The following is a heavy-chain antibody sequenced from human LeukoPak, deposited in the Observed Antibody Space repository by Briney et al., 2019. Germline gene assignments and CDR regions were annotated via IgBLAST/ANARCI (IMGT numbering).Heavy chain of an antibody. Sequence: PGGSLRLSCAASGFTFSSYAMHWVRQAPGKGLEWVAVISYDGSNKYYADSVKGRFTISRDNSKNTLYLQMNSLRAEDTAVYYCAKDDYGDYVIDYWGQGTLVTVSS. D-gene: IGHD4-17*01. V-gene: IGHV3-30-3*02. J-gene: IGHJ4*02. CDR3: AKDDYGDYVIDY. CDR2: ISYDGSNK. CDR1: GFTFSSYA.